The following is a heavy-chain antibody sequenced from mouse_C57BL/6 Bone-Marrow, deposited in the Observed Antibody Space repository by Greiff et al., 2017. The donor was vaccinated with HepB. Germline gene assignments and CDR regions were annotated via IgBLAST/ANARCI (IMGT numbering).Heavy chain of an antibody. Sequence: EVKLVESGGGLVQSGRSLRLSCATSGFTFSDFYMEWVRQAPGKGLEWIAASRNKANDYTTEYSASVKGRFIVSRDTSQSILYLQMNALRAEDTAIYYCARDAGSAMDYWGQGTSVTVSS. J-gene: IGHJ4*01. V-gene: IGHV7-1*01. CDR3: ARDAGSAMDY. CDR1: GFTFSDFY. CDR2: SRNKANDYTT.